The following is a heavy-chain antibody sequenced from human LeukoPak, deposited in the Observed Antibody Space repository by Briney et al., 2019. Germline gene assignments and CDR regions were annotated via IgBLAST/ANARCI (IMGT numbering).Heavy chain of an antibody. CDR2: IYYSGST. J-gene: IGHJ4*02. CDR1: GGSFSTYY. D-gene: IGHD4-23*01. CDR3: ASRNYGGSVDY. Sequence: PSETLSLTCTVSGGSFSTYYWSWIRQPPGKGLEWIGYIYYSGSTYYNPSLKSRVTISVDTSKNQFSLKLSSVTAADTAVYYCASRNYGGSVDYWGQGTLVTVSS. V-gene: IGHV4-59*04.